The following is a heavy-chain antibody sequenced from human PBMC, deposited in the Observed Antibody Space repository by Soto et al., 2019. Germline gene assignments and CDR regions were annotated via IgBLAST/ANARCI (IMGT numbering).Heavy chain of an antibody. J-gene: IGHJ5*02. V-gene: IGHV4-31*03. CDR1: GGSISSGGYY. CDR3: AREDSRSSSLGT. CDR2: IYYSGST. D-gene: IGHD2-2*01. Sequence: PSETLSLTCTVSGGSISSGGYYWSWIRQHPGKGLEWIGYIYYSGSTYYSPSLKSRVTISVDTSKNQFSLKLSSVTAADTAVYYCAREDSRSSSLGTWGQGTLVTVSS.